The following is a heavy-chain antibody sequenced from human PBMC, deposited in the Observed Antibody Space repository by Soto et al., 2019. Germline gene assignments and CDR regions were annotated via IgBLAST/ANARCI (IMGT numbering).Heavy chain of an antibody. J-gene: IGHJ4*02. V-gene: IGHV1-18*01. CDR2: ISVHTGDT. Sequence: QVQLVQSGSEVKKPGASVKVSCKASGYTFATYGITWVRQAPGQGLEWVAWISVHTGDTKYAQKLQGRVTLTTDTFTTTAYMELMGLTSDDTAIYYCARARAEYSSSFSYYFDSWGQGTLVTVSS. D-gene: IGHD6-6*01. CDR3: ARARAEYSSSFSYYFDS. CDR1: GYTFATYG.